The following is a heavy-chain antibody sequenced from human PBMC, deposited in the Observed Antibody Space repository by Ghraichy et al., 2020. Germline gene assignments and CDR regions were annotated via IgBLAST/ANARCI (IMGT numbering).Heavy chain of an antibody. Sequence: ASVKVSCKASGYTFTSYGISWVRQAPGQGLEWMGWISAYNGNTNYTQKLKGRVTMTTDTSTSTAYMELRSLRSDDTSVYYCARDSWELPVGKDYWGQGTLVTVSS. V-gene: IGHV1-18*01. J-gene: IGHJ4*02. D-gene: IGHD1-26*01. CDR2: ISAYNGNT. CDR3: ARDSWELPVGKDY. CDR1: GYTFTSYG.